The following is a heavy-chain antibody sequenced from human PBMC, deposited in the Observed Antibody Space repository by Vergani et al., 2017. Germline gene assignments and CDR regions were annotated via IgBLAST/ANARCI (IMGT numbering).Heavy chain of an antibody. CDR3: TRSECSGTTCYGHYFDL. CDR2: IKSDGRT. CDR1: GFRVTTYY. J-gene: IGHJ4*01. D-gene: IGHD2-15*01. Sequence: VELLESGGGLAQPGGSLRVSCLASGFRVTTYYISWVRQAPGKGLEWVSVIKSDGRTSYAESVRGRFTISRDTSRNAVYLQMNILRVEDTGVYYCTRSECSGTTCYGHYFDLWGHGILVTVSS. V-gene: IGHV3-66*02.